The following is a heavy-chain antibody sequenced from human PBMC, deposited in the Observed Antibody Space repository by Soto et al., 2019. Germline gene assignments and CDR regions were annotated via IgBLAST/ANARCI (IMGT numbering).Heavy chain of an antibody. CDR3: TVGGDRSDFDY. Sequence: QVQLQESGPGLVKPSETLSLTCTVSGDSISSYYWSWIRQPPGKRLEWVGYIYYSGSTNYNPSLKSRVNISIDTSKNQFSLKLSSVTAADTAVYYCTVGGDRSDFDYWGQGTLVTVSS. CDR2: IYYSGST. V-gene: IGHV4-59*08. J-gene: IGHJ4*02. CDR1: GDSISSYY. D-gene: IGHD2-21*02.